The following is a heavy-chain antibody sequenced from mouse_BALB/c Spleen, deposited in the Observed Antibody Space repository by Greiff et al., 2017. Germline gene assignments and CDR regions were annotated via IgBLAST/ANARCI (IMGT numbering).Heavy chain of an antibody. CDR2: IRNKANGYTT. CDR3: ARDGGYDVGYFDV. CDR1: GFTFTDYY. J-gene: IGHJ1*01. Sequence: EVMLVESGGGLVQPGGSLRLSCATSGFTFTDYYMSWVRQPPGKALEWLGFIRNKANGYTTEYSASVKGRFTISRDNSQSILYLQMNTLRAEDSATYYCARDGGYDVGYFDVWGAGTTVTVSS. V-gene: IGHV7-3*02. D-gene: IGHD2-2*01.